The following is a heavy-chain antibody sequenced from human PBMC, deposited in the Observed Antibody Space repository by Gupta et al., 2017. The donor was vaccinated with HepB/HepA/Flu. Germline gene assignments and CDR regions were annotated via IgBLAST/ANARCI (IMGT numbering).Heavy chain of an antibody. CDR2: ISGSGETT. CDR1: GFTFGSSI. CDR3: AKHGSYSWGLPWFDY. V-gene: IGHV3-23*01. Sequence: EVNLLESGGGLAQPGGSLRLSCAASGFTFGSSIMSWVRQAPGKGLEWVSAISGSGETTKYGDSVRGRVTISRDDSKNTVYLQLNSLRAADTAIYYCAKHGSYSWGLPWFDYWGQGALVTVSS. D-gene: IGHD1-26*01. J-gene: IGHJ4*02.